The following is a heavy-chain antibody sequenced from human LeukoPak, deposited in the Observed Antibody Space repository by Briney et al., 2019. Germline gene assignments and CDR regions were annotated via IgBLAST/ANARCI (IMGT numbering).Heavy chain of an antibody. J-gene: IGHJ6*03. CDR2: INPNSGGT. V-gene: IGHV1-2*02. CDR3: ARGVDYYYYMDV. Sequence: ASVKVSCKASGYTFTGYYMHWVRQAPGQGLEWMGWINPNSGGTNYALKFQGRVTRTRDTSISTAYMELSRLRSDDTAVYYCARGVDYYYYMDVWGKGTTVTVSS. CDR1: GYTFTGYY. D-gene: IGHD2-15*01.